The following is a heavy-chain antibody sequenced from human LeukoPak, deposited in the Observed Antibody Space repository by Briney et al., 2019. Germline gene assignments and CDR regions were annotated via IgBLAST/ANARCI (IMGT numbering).Heavy chain of an antibody. CDR2: ISGSGGST. CDR1: GFTFSSYA. Sequence: GGSLRLSCAASGFTFSSYAMSRVRQAPGKGLEWVSAISGSGGSTYYADSVKGRFTISRDNSKNTLYLQMNSLRAEDTAVYYCAKGVYKSAAASAASWGQGTLVAVSS. V-gene: IGHV3-23*01. D-gene: IGHD2-2*01. J-gene: IGHJ5*02. CDR3: AKGVYKSAAASAAS.